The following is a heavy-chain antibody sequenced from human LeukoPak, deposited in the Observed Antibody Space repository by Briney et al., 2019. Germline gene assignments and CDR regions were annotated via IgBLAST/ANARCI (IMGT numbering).Heavy chain of an antibody. CDR2: IKTDGSET. CDR1: GFTFSNYW. CDR3: ARTGKFDS. Sequence: PGGSLRLSCAASGFTFSNYWMNWVRQAPGKGLEWVANIKTDGSETYYVDSVKGRFTISRDNAKNSVYLQMNSLRAKDTAICYCARTGKFDSWGQGTLVTVSA. J-gene: IGHJ5*01. V-gene: IGHV3-7*05.